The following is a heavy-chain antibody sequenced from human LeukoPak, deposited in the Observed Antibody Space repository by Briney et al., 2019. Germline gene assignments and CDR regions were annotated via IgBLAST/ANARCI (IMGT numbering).Heavy chain of an antibody. Sequence: GASVKVSCKASGYTLTSYGISWVRQAPGQGLEWMGWISAYNGNTNYAQKLQGRVTMTTDTSTSTAYMELRSLRSDDTAVYYCARAPLYSNYKGVDPRINYWGQGTLVTVSS. CDR1: GYTLTSYG. CDR2: ISAYNGNT. J-gene: IGHJ4*02. D-gene: IGHD4-11*01. CDR3: ARAPLYSNYKGVDPRINY. V-gene: IGHV1-18*01.